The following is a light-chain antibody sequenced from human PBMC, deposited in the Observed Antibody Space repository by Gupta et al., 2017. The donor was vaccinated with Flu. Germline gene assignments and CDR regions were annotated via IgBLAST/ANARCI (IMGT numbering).Light chain of an antibody. Sequence: EIVITQSPATLSVSPGERDTRSCRASQSVSSNLAWYQQTPGQAPRLLIYGASTRDTGIPARFSGSGSGIEFTLTISSRQSEDFAVYYCQQDNNWPPSTFGQGTKLEIK. CDR3: QQDNNWPPST. CDR2: GAS. CDR1: QSVSSN. J-gene: IGKJ2*01. V-gene: IGKV3-15*01.